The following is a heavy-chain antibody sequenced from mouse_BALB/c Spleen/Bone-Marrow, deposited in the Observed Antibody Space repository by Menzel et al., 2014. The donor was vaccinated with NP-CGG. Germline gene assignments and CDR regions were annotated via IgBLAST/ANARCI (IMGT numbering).Heavy chain of an antibody. CDR3: ARGDYGSSYDYATDY. V-gene: IGHV1-87*01. J-gene: IGHJ4*01. D-gene: IGHD1-1*01. CDR1: GYTFTSYW. Sequence: LARPGASVKLSCKASGYTFTSYWMQWVKQRPGQGLEWIGAIYPGDGDTRYTQKFKGKATLTADKSSSTAYMQLSSLASEDSAVYYCARGDYGSSYDYATDYWGQGTSVPVSS. CDR2: IYPGDGDT.